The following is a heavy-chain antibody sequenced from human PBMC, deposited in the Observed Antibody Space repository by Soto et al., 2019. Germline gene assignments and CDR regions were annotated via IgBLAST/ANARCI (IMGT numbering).Heavy chain of an antibody. Sequence: QVQLVQSGAEVKKPGASVKVSCKASGYTFTGYYMHWVRQAPGQGLEWMGWINPNSGGTNYAQKFQGWVTMTREPSISTAYMELSRLRSDGKAVYYCARGATYCSSTSCYAAEFDYWGQGTLVTVSS. CDR2: INPNSGGT. D-gene: IGHD2-2*01. CDR3: ARGATYCSSTSCYAAEFDY. CDR1: GYTFTGYY. V-gene: IGHV1-2*04. J-gene: IGHJ4*02.